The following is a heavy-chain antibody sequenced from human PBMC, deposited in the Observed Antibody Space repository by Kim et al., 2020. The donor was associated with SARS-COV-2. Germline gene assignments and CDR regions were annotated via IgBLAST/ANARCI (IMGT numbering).Heavy chain of an antibody. CDR1: GFTVSSNY. Sequence: GGSLRLSCAASGFTVSSNYMSWVRQAPGKGLEWVSVIYSGGSTYYADSVKGRFTISRDNSKNTLYLQMNSLRAEDTAVYYCARVPAYGRHYYYYGMDVWGPGTTATVSS. CDR2: IYSGGST. V-gene: IGHV3-53*01. CDR3: ARVPAYGRHYYYYGMDV. J-gene: IGHJ6*02. D-gene: IGHD3-10*01.